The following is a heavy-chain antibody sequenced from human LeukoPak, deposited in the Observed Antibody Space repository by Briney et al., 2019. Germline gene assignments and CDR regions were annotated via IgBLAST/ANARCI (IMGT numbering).Heavy chain of an antibody. CDR2: IYSGGST. Sequence: GGSLRLSCAASGFTVSSNYMSRVRQAPCKGLEWVSVIYSGGSTYYADSVKGRFTISRDNSKNTLYLQMNSLRAEDTAVYYCARAPTSYFDYWGQGTLVTVSS. J-gene: IGHJ4*02. CDR1: GFTVSSNY. V-gene: IGHV3-53*01. CDR3: ARAPTSYFDY.